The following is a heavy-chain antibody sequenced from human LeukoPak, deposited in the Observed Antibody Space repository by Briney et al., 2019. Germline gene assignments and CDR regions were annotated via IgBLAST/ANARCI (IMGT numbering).Heavy chain of an antibody. Sequence: SETLSLTCTVSGGSISGSSYYWGWIRQPPGKGLEWIGSIYYSGSTYYNPSLKSRVTISVDTSKNQFSLKLSSVTAADTAVYYCARRAVVPAATPTDYWGQGTLVTVSS. V-gene: IGHV4-39*01. D-gene: IGHD2-2*01. CDR1: GGSISGSSYY. CDR3: ARRAVVPAATPTDY. J-gene: IGHJ4*02. CDR2: IYYSGST.